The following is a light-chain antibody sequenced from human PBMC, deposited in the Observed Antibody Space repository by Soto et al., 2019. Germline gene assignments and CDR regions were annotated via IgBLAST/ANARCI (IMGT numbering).Light chain of an antibody. J-gene: IGLJ2*01. CDR2: DVN. Sequence: QSVLTQPASVSGSPGQSITISCTGTSSDVGGYNYVSWYQHHPGKVPKLLIYDVNMRPPGISNRFSGSKSGNTASLTISGLQAEDEGYYYCGSYTNSITLVFGGGTKLTVL. CDR1: SSDVGGYNY. CDR3: GSYTNSITLV. V-gene: IGLV2-14*03.